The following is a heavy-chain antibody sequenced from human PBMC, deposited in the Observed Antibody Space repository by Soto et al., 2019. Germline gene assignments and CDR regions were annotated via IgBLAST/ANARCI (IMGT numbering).Heavy chain of an antibody. Sequence: EVQLLESGGALVQPGGSLRLSCAASGFTFSNHAMNWVRQAPGKGLEWVSTISDSGSTYYAASVKGRFTISRDNSKNTLYLHMNSARAEDTAVYYCARDPGGRYCTSTSCLDFFDHWGQGTLVIVSS. CDR3: ARDPGGRYCTSTSCLDFFDH. V-gene: IGHV3-23*01. CDR1: GFTFSNHA. J-gene: IGHJ4*02. CDR2: ISDSGST. D-gene: IGHD2-2*01.